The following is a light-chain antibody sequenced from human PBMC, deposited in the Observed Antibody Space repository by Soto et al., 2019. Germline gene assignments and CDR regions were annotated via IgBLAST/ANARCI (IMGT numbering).Light chain of an antibody. CDR1: QSVSTNY. J-gene: IGKJ2*01. V-gene: IGKV3-20*01. Sequence: EIVLTQSPGTLSLSPGERATLSCRASQSVSTNYLAWYQQKPGQSPRLLIYGATRRATGIPDRFSGSGSGTDFILTISRLEPEDLALYFCQQYCSSPYTFAQGTKLDIK. CDR3: QQYCSSPYT. CDR2: GAT.